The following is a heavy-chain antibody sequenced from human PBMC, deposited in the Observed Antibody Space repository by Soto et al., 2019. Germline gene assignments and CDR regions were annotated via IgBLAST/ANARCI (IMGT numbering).Heavy chain of an antibody. CDR2: IIPIFGTA. CDR1: GGTFSSYA. D-gene: IGHD6-13*01. J-gene: IGHJ5*02. CDR3: ARDLAEQQLVLSGVWFDP. V-gene: IGHV1-69*13. Sequence: SVKVSCKASGGTFSSYAISWVRQAPGQGLEWMGGIIPIFGTANYAQKFQGRVTITADESTSTAYMELSSLRSEDTAVYYCARDLAEQQLVLSGVWFDPWGQGTLVTVSS.